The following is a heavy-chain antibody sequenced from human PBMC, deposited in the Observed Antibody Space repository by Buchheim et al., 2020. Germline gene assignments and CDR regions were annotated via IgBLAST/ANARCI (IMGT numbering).Heavy chain of an antibody. V-gene: IGHV4-61*01. J-gene: IGHJ6*02. CDR2: IYYSGST. CDR3: ARIALITFGGVIVIPYGMDV. Sequence: QVQLQESGPGLVKPSETLSLTCTVSGGSVSSGSYYWSWIRQPPGKGLEWIGYIYYSGSTNYNPSLKSRVTISVDTSKNQFSLKLSSVTAADTAVYYCARIALITFGGVIVIPYGMDVWGQGTT. D-gene: IGHD3-16*02. CDR1: GGSVSSGSYY.